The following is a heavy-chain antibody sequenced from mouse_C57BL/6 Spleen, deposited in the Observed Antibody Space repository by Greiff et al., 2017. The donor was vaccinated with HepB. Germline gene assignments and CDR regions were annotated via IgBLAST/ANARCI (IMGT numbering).Heavy chain of an antibody. CDR2: IDPSDSET. D-gene: IGHD2-5*01. CDR1: GYTFTSYW. CDR3: ASYYWYSNFFDY. J-gene: IGHJ2*01. V-gene: IGHV1-52*01. Sequence: QVQLQQPGAELVRPGSSVKLSCKASGYTFTSYWMHWVKQRPIQGLEWIGNIDPSDSETHYNQKFKDKATLTVDKSSSTAYMQLSSLTSEDSAVYYCASYYWYSNFFDYWGQGTTLTVSS.